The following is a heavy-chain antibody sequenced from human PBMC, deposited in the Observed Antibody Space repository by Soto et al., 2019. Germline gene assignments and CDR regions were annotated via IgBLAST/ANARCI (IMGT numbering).Heavy chain of an antibody. V-gene: IGHV1-2*02. CDR1: GNTFTGYY. Sequence: ASVKVSCKASGNTFTGYYMHWVRQAPGQGLEWMGWINPNSGGTNYAQKFQGRVTMTRDTSISTAYMELSRLRSDDTAVYYCARAYSSSWSDNWFDPWGQGTLVTVSS. J-gene: IGHJ5*02. D-gene: IGHD6-13*01. CDR3: ARAYSSSWSDNWFDP. CDR2: INPNSGGT.